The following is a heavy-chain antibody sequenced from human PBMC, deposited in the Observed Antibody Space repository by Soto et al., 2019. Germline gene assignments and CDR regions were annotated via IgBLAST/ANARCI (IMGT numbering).Heavy chain of an antibody. D-gene: IGHD3-22*01. J-gene: IGHJ6*02. CDR1: GGSISSGGYS. CDR3: AGSGYYHNSGMDV. V-gene: IGHV4-30-2*01. CDR2: IYHSGST. Sequence: QLQLQESGSGLVKPSQTLSLTCAVSGGSISSGGYSWSWIRQPPGKGLEWIGYIYHSGSTYYNPTLKSRVTISVDRSKNQFSLKLSSVTAEDTAVYYSAGSGYYHNSGMDVWGQGTTVTVSS.